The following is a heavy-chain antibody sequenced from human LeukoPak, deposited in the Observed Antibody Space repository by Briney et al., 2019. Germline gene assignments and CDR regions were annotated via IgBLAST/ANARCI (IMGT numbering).Heavy chain of an antibody. CDR1: GFTFSSYA. CDR2: ISGSGGST. Sequence: GGSLILSCAASGFTFSSYAMSWVRQAPGKGLEWVSAISGSGGSTYYADSVKGRFTISRDNSKNTLYLQMNSLRAEDTAVYYCAKDRMVRGVRSWFDPWGQGTLVTVSS. J-gene: IGHJ5*02. D-gene: IGHD3-10*01. CDR3: AKDRMVRGVRSWFDP. V-gene: IGHV3-23*01.